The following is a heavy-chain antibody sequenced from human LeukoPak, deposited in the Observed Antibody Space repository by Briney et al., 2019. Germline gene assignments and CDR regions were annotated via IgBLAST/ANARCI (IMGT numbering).Heavy chain of an antibody. J-gene: IGHJ4*02. Sequence: GGSLRLSCAASGFTFSSYAMHWVRQAPGKGLEWVAVISYDATNKYSADSVKGRFTISRDNSKNTLFLQMNSLRAEDTAVYYCAKEYGSGSYYIYDYWGQGTLVTVSS. CDR1: GFTFSSYA. V-gene: IGHV3-30*18. D-gene: IGHD3-10*01. CDR2: ISYDATNK. CDR3: AKEYGSGSYYIYDY.